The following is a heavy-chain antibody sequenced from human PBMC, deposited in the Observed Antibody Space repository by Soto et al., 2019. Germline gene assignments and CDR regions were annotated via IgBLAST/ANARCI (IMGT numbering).Heavy chain of an antibody. J-gene: IGHJ6*02. D-gene: IGHD6-13*01. Sequence: SETLSLTCTVSGASINNYYWSWIRQPAGKGLEWIGRMYTSGSTNYNPSLKSRVTISVDTSKNQFSLKLSSVTAADTAVYYCARDWDSSSWYRYGMDVWGQGTTVTVSS. V-gene: IGHV4-4*07. CDR2: MYTSGST. CDR3: ARDWDSSSWYRYGMDV. CDR1: GASINNYY.